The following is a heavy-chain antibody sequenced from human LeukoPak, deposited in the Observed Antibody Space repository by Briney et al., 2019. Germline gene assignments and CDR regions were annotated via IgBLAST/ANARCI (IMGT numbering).Heavy chain of an antibody. D-gene: IGHD5-18*01. Sequence: PSETLSLTCTVSGGSLSNYYWSWIRQPPGKGLEWIGYIYYSGSTTYNPSLKSRVTMSVDTSKNQFSLKLSSVTAADTAVYYCARKPALVSTFDYWGQGTLVTVSS. CDR3: ARKPALVSTFDY. CDR1: GGSLSNYY. V-gene: IGHV4-59*08. J-gene: IGHJ4*02. CDR2: IYYSGST.